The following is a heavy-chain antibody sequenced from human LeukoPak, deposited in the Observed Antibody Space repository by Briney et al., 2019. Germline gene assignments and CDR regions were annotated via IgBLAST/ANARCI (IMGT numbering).Heavy chain of an antibody. Sequence: ASVKVSCKASGYTFTSYGISWVRQAPGQGLEWMGWISAYNGNTNYAQKLQDRVTMTTDTSTSTAYMELRSLRSDDTAVYYCARVEEYGLVGYYFDYWGQGTLVTVSS. V-gene: IGHV1-18*01. CDR3: ARVEEYGLVGYYFDY. CDR1: GYTFTSYG. J-gene: IGHJ4*02. D-gene: IGHD2/OR15-2a*01. CDR2: ISAYNGNT.